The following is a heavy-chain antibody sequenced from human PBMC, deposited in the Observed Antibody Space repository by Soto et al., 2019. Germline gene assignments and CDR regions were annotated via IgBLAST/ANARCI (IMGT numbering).Heavy chain of an antibody. CDR1: GYTFTGYA. CDR2: INAGNGNT. V-gene: IGHV1-3*01. J-gene: IGHJ4*02. D-gene: IGHD6-19*01. Sequence: ASVKVSCKASGYTFTGYAMHWVRQAPGQRLEWMGWINAGNGNTKYSQKYQGRVTITRDTSASAAYMELSSLSSEDTAVYYCARAVAVAANFDYWGQGTLVTVSS. CDR3: ARAVAVAANFDY.